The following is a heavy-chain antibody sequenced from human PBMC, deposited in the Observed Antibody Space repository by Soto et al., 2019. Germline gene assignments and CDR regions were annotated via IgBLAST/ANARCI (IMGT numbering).Heavy chain of an antibody. CDR2: VSGSGGST. CDR1: GFTFNSYA. V-gene: IGHV3-23*01. Sequence: EVQLLESGGGLVQPGGSLRLSCAASGFTFNSYAMNWVRQAPGKGLEWVSSVSGSGGSTYYADSVKGRFTIPRDNAENTLYLQMNSLRAEDTALYYCAKDRMGYSGSGSPLDYWGQGTLVTVSS. J-gene: IGHJ4*02. CDR3: AKDRMGYSGSGSPLDY. D-gene: IGHD3-10*01.